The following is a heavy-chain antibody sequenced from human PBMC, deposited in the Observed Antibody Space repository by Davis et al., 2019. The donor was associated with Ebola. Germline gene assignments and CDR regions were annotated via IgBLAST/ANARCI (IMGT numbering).Heavy chain of an antibody. CDR1: GFTFSSYW. V-gene: IGHV4-59*01. J-gene: IGHJ5*02. Sequence: MPGGSLRLSCAVSGFTFSSYWMSWVRQAPGKGLEWIGYVHHSGATHYNPSLESRVTISIDTSKSHFSLKLSSLTAADTAVYYCARAGDYVVGWFDPWGQGTQVTVSS. CDR3: ARAGDYVVGWFDP. CDR2: VHHSGAT. D-gene: IGHD4-17*01.